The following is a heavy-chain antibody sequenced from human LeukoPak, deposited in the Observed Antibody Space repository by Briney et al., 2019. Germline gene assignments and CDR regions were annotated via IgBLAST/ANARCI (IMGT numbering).Heavy chain of an antibody. V-gene: IGHV1-2*02. CDR3: ARDIAAAERQFDY. CDR1: GYTFPANY. D-gene: IGHD6-13*01. Sequence: ASVKVSCKASGYTFPANYMHWVRQAPGQGLEWMGWINPNSGGSNCAQKFQGRVTMTRETSISTAYMELSRLSSDDTAVYYCARDIAAAERQFDYWGQGTLVTVSS. CDR2: INPNSGGS. J-gene: IGHJ4*02.